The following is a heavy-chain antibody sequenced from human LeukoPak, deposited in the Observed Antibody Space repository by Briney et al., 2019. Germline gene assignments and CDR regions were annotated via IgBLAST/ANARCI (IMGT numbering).Heavy chain of an antibody. J-gene: IGHJ4*02. CDR2: INHSGST. V-gene: IGHV4-34*01. CDR1: GGSFSGYY. Sequence: SETLSLTCAVYGGSFSGYYWSWIRQPPGKGLEWIGEINHSGSTNYNPSLKSRVTISVDTSKNQFSLKLSSVTAADTAVYYCVSQHVYWGQGTLVTVSS. CDR3: VSQHVY.